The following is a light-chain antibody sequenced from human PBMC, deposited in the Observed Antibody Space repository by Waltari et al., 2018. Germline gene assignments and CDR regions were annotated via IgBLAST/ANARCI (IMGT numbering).Light chain of an antibody. V-gene: IGKV3-20*01. CDR2: HAS. CDR1: QGVGKY. CDR3: QKYDFLPAT. Sequence: EIVLTQSPGTLSLSPGERATLSCRASQGVGKYLAWYQQRPGQAPRLLLYHASIRATSIPDRFSGSGYGTDFSLTIRRLEPEDFAVYYCQKYDFLPATFGQGTTVEIK. J-gene: IGKJ1*01.